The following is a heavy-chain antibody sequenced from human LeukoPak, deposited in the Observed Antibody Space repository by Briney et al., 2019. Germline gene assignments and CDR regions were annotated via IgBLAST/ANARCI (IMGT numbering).Heavy chain of an antibody. CDR3: ARGEDHWYFDL. Sequence: TSSETLSLTCTVSGVSISSYYWSWIRQPPGKGLEWIGYIYYSGSTNYNPSLKSRVTISVDTSKNQFSLKLSSVTAADTAVYYCARGEDHWYFDLWGRGTLVTVS. J-gene: IGHJ2*01. V-gene: IGHV4-59*01. CDR2: IYYSGST. CDR1: GVSISSYY.